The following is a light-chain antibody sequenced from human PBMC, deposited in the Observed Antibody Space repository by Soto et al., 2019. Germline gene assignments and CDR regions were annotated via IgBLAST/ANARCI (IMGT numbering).Light chain of an antibody. Sequence: DIQLTQSPSFLSASVGDRVTITCRASQGISSYLSWYQQKPGKAPKILIYAASTLQTGVPSRFSGSRSWTAFTLTISSLQPEDFASYYCQQLNSYPLPFGGGTKV. J-gene: IGKJ4*01. CDR2: AAS. CDR1: QGISSY. CDR3: QQLNSYPLP. V-gene: IGKV1-9*01.